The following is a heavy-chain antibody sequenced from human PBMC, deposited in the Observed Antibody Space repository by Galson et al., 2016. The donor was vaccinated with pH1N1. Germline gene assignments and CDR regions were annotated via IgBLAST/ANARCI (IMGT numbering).Heavy chain of an antibody. J-gene: IGHJ3*02. Sequence: SLRLSCAASGFAFDDYAIHWVRQAPGKGLEWVSGISWNSGTIGYAEPVKGRFTISRDNAKNSLYLEMNSLRVEDTALYYCAKDRVKLRLPYDAFDIWGQGTMVTVSS. V-gene: IGHV3-9*01. CDR1: GFAFDDYA. CDR2: ISWNSGTI. D-gene: IGHD4-17*01. CDR3: AKDRVKLRLPYDAFDI.